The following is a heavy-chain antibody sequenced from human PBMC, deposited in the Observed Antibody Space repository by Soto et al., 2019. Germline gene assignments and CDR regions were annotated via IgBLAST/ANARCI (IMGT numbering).Heavy chain of an antibody. Sequence: QVHLVEYGGGVVQAGRSLRLSCSASGFAFNIYGVHWVRQAPGKGLEWVAVISHDGSRKYYADSVKGRFTISRDNSKNTLYMQMNRLRVDDTAVYYCVKDYGIAVAGAEILCGVWGQGTLVSVSS. J-gene: IGHJ4*02. CDR1: GFAFNIYG. V-gene: IGHV3-30*18. CDR3: VKDYGIAVAGAEILCGV. D-gene: IGHD6-19*01. CDR2: ISHDGSRK.